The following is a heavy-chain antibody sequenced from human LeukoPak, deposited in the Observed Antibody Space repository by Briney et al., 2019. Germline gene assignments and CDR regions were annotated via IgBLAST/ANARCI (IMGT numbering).Heavy chain of an antibody. CDR3: ARDCYDSSGYVGGNDAFDI. J-gene: IGHJ3*02. Sequence: GGSLRLSCAASGFTFSSYAMHWVRQAPGKGLEWVAVISYDGSNKYYADSVKGRFTISRDNSKNTLYLQMNSLRAEDTAVYYCARDCYDSSGYVGGNDAFDIWGQGTMVTVSS. CDR1: GFTFSSYA. CDR2: ISYDGSNK. D-gene: IGHD3-22*01. V-gene: IGHV3-30*04.